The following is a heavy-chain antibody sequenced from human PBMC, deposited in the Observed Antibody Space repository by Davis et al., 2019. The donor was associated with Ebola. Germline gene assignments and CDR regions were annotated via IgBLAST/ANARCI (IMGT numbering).Heavy chain of an antibody. D-gene: IGHD1-26*01. Sequence: GGSLRLSCAASGFTLSSHWMGWVRQAPGKWLEWVANIKQGGSQKNYVDSVRGRFTISRDNAKNSLYLQMNSLRAEDTAVYYCMRWSLYSGHDCDLWGQGTLVTVS. CDR2: IKQGGSQK. V-gene: IGHV3-7*01. CDR3: MRWSLYSGHDCDL. J-gene: IGHJ5*02. CDR1: GFTLSSHW.